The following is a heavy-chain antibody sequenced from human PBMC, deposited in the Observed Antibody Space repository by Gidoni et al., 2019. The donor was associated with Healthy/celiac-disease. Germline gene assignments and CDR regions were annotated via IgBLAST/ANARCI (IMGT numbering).Heavy chain of an antibody. D-gene: IGHD3-16*02. J-gene: IGHJ4*02. Sequence: EVQLVESGGGLVQPGGSLRLSCAAYEVTSSSYWMSWVRQAPGKGLEWVANIKQDASEKYYVDSVQGPFTIPRDNAKNSLYLQMNSLRAEDTAVYYCARGGLWGSYRYAYWGQGTLVTVSS. CDR3: ARGGLWGSYRYAY. CDR1: EVTSSSYW. CDR2: IKQDASEK. V-gene: IGHV3-7*01.